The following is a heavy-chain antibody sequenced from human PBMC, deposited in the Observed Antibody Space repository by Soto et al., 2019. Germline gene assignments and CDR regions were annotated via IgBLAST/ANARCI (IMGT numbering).Heavy chain of an antibody. Sequence: SETLSLTCAVYGGSFSGYYWSWIRQPPGKGLEWIGEINHSGSTNYNPSLKSRVTISVDTSKNQFSLKLSSVTAADTAVYYCARDRGDYVWGSYRYNWFDPWGQGTLVNVSS. CDR2: INHSGST. CDR3: ARDRGDYVWGSYRYNWFDP. CDR1: GGSFSGYY. J-gene: IGHJ5*02. D-gene: IGHD3-16*02. V-gene: IGHV4-34*01.